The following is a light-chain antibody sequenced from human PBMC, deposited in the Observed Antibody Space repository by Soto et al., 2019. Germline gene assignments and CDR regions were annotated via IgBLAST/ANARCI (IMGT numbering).Light chain of an antibody. J-gene: IGLJ2*01. CDR2: DTS. V-gene: IGLV7-46*01. CDR1: TGAVTSNHH. CDR3: LLSYNAARV. Sequence: QAVVTQEPSLTVSPGGTVTLTCGSSTGAVTSNHHPYWFQQKAGQAPRTLIYDTSNKHSWTPARFSGSLLGDKAALTLSGAQPEDEAQYYCLLSYNAARVFGGWTKLTVI.